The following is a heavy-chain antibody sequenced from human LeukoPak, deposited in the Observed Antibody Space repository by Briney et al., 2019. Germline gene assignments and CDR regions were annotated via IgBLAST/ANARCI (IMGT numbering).Heavy chain of an antibody. CDR1: GYSFTSYW. CDR3: ARRDSSSFTQIDY. D-gene: IGHD6-6*01. V-gene: IGHV5-51*01. J-gene: IGHJ4*02. Sequence: GESLKISCKGSGYSFTSYWIGWVRQMPGKGLEWMGIIYPGDSDTRYSPSFQGQVTISADKSISTAYPQWSSLKASGTAMYYCARRDSSSFTQIDYWGQGTLVTVSS. CDR2: IYPGDSDT.